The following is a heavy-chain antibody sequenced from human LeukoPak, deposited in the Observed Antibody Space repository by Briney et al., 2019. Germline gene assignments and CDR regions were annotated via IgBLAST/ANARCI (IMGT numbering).Heavy chain of an antibody. D-gene: IGHD3/OR15-3a*01. V-gene: IGHV3-30*02. CDR3: ATYWTLAGVFDY. Sequence: GGSLRLSCAASGFTFSSYGMHWVRQAPGKGLEWVAFIRYDGSNKYYADSVKGRFTISRDNSKNTLYLQMNSLRSEDTAVYYCATYWTLAGVFDYWGQGTLVTVSS. CDR1: GFTFSSYG. J-gene: IGHJ4*02. CDR2: IRYDGSNK.